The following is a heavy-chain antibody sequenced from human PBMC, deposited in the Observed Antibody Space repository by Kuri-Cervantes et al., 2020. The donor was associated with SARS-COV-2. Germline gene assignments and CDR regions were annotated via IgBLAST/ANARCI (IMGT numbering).Heavy chain of an antibody. J-gene: IGHJ4*02. V-gene: IGHV3-33*08. D-gene: IGHD4-23*01. CDR2: IWYGGSNK. CDR3: ATPAPEYGGNSGGWVF. Sequence: GESLKISCAASGFTFSSYAMHWVRQAPGKGLEWVAVIWYGGSNKYYADSVKGRFTISRDNAKNSLYLQMNSLRAEDTAVYYCATPAPEYGGNSGGWVFWGQGTLVTVSS. CDR1: GFTFSSYA.